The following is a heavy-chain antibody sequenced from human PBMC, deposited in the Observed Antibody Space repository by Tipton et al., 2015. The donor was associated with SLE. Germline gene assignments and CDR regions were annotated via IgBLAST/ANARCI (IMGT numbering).Heavy chain of an antibody. Sequence: TLSLTCTVSSGSISSGGYYWNWIRQHPGKGLEWIGYIYYSGSTYYNPSLKSRVTISVDTSKNQFSLKLSSVTAADTAVYYCARGRSGPGWYFDLWGRGTLVTVSS. D-gene: IGHD3-3*01. V-gene: IGHV4-31*03. CDR1: SGSISSGGYY. J-gene: IGHJ2*01. CDR2: IYYSGST. CDR3: ARGRSGPGWYFDL.